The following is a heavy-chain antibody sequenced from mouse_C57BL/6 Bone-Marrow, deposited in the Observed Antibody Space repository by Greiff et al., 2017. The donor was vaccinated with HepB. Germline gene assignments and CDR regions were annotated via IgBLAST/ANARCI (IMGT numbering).Heavy chain of an antibody. CDR1: GYAFSSSW. J-gene: IGHJ2*01. Sequence: VQLQQSGPELVKPGASVKISCKASGYAFSSSWMNWVKQRPGKGLEWIGRIYPGDGDTTYNGKFKGKATLTADKPSSTAYMQLSRLTSEDSAVYFCARGMIYYGFFDYWGQGTTLTVSS. CDR3: ARGMIYYGFFDY. V-gene: IGHV1-82*01. CDR2: IYPGDGDT. D-gene: IGHD2-2*01.